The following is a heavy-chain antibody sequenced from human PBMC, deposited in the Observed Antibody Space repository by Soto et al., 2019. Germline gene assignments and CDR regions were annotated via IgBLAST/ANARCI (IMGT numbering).Heavy chain of an antibody. Sequence: ESLKISCKGSGYSFTSYWIGWVRQMPGKGLAWMGIIYPGDSDTRYSPSFQGQVTISADKSISTAYLQWSSLKASDTAMYYFARHLQERPDEGYYYYYGMDVWGQGTTVTVSS. V-gene: IGHV5-51*01. CDR1: GYSFTSYW. D-gene: IGHD4-4*01. J-gene: IGHJ6*02. CDR2: IYPGDSDT. CDR3: ARHLQERPDEGYYYYYGMDV.